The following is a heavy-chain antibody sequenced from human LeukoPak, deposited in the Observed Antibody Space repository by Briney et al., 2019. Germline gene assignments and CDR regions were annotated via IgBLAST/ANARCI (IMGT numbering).Heavy chain of an antibody. CDR2: ISSSSSYI. D-gene: IGHD3-22*01. CDR1: GFTFSSYS. CDR3: ARELPYSSGYYFDY. J-gene: IGHJ4*02. Sequence: GGSLRLSCAASGFTFSSYSMNWVRQAPGKGLEWVSSISSSSSYIYYADSVKGRYTISRDNAKNSLYLQMNSLRAEDTAVYYCARELPYSSGYYFDYWGQGTLVTVSS. V-gene: IGHV3-21*01.